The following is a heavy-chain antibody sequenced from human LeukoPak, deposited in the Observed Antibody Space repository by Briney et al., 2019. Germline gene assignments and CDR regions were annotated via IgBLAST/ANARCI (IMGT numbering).Heavy chain of an antibody. CDR1: GFTFSNYA. CDR2: ISGSASST. D-gene: IGHD6-19*01. V-gene: IGHV3-23*01. J-gene: IGHJ4*02. Sequence: GGSLRLSCAAPGFTFSNYAMSWVRQAPGKGLEWVSAISGSASSTYHADSVKGRFTISRDNSKNTLYLQMNSLRAEDTAVYYCAKSIAVAFYSWGQGTLVTVSS. CDR3: AKSIAVAFYS.